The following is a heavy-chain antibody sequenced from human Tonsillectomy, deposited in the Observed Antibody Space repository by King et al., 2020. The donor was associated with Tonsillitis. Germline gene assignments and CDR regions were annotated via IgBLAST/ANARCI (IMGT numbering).Heavy chain of an antibody. D-gene: IGHD6-13*01. V-gene: IGHV3-7*01. CDR2: IKQDGSEK. CDR1: GFTFSSYW. Sequence: VQLVQSGGGLVQPGGSLRLSCADSGFTFSSYWMSWVRQAPGKGLEWVANIKQDGSEKYYVDSVKGRFTISRDNAKNSLYLQMNSLRAEDTAVYYCARYRSWGSSCYFDYWGQGTLVTVSS. J-gene: IGHJ4*02. CDR3: ARYRSWGSSCYFDY.